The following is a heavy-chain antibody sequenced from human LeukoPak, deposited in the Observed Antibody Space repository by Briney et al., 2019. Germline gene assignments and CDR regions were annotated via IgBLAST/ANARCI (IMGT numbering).Heavy chain of an antibody. D-gene: IGHD6-19*01. Sequence: GGSLRLSCAASGFTFSSYEMNWVRQAPGKGLEWVSYISSSGSTIYYADSVKGRFTISGDNAKNSLYLQMNGLRAEDTAVYYCARDEMSSGWFSYWGQGTLVTVSS. CDR2: ISSSGSTI. CDR3: ARDEMSSGWFSY. J-gene: IGHJ4*02. CDR1: GFTFSSYE. V-gene: IGHV3-48*03.